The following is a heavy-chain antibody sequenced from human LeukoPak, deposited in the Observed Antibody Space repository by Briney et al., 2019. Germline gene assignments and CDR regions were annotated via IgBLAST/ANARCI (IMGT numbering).Heavy chain of an antibody. Sequence: SETLSLTCTVSGGSISSYYWSWIRQPPGKGLEWIGYIYYSGSTNYNPSLKSRVTISVDTSKNQFSLKLSSVTAADTAVYYCARAGYYYDSSGYLSHWYFDLWGRGTLVTVSS. J-gene: IGHJ2*01. D-gene: IGHD3-22*01. V-gene: IGHV4-59*01. CDR1: GGSISSYY. CDR3: ARAGYYYDSSGYLSHWYFDL. CDR2: IYYSGST.